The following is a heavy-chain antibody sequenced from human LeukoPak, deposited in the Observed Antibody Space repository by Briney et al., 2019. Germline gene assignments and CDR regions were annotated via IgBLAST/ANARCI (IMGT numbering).Heavy chain of an antibody. CDR2: ISSSSSYI. D-gene: IGHD4-17*01. J-gene: IGHJ4*02. V-gene: IGHV3-21*04. CDR1: GFTFSSYS. Sequence: GGSLRLSCAASGFTFSSYSMNWVRQAPGKGLEWVSSISSSSSYIYYADSVKGRFTISRDNSKKSLYLQMNSLRAEDTALYYCAKGGDYVVNWISFDYWGQGTLVTVSS. CDR3: AKGGDYVVNWISFDY.